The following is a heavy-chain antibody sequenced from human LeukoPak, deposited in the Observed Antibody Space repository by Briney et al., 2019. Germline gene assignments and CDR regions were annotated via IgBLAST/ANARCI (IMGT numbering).Heavy chain of an antibody. V-gene: IGHV4-59*06. D-gene: IGHD3-22*01. CDR3: ARNPLYYYDSSGYSLWYFDY. CDR2: IYYSGST. J-gene: IGHJ4*02. CDR1: GGSISSYY. Sequence: SETLSLTCTVSGGSISSYYWSWIRQPPGKGLEWIGYIYYSGSTYYNPSLKSRVTISVDTSKNQFSLKLSSVTAADTAVYYCARNPLYYYDSSGYSLWYFDYWGQGTLVTVSS.